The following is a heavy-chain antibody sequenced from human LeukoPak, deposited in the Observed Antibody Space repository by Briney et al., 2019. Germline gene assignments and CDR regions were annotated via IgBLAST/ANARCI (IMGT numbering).Heavy chain of an antibody. Sequence: GASVKVSCKASRYTFTSYDINWVRQATGQGLEWMGWMNPNSGNTGYAQKLQGRVTMTRHTPISTAYMELSSLRSEDTAVYYCARGPSRWWELQGYFDDWGQGTLVTVSS. CDR3: ARGPSRWWELQGYFDD. CDR1: RYTFTSYD. J-gene: IGHJ4*02. V-gene: IGHV1-8*01. D-gene: IGHD1-26*01. CDR2: MNPNSGNT.